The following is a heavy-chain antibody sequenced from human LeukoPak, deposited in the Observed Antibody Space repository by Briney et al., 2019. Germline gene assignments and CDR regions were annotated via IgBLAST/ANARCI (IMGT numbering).Heavy chain of an antibody. CDR1: GFTLTNAW. D-gene: IGHD6-6*01. CDR3: TTDRGVAARPLFDF. Sequence: GGSLRLSCAASGFTLTNAWMGWVRQAPGKGLEWIGRIKSKTDGGTTDYAAPVKGRFTISRDDSKNTLYLQLNSLKSEDAAEYYCTTDRGVAARPLFDFWGQGILVTVSS. CDR2: IKSKTDGGTT. V-gene: IGHV3-15*01. J-gene: IGHJ4*02.